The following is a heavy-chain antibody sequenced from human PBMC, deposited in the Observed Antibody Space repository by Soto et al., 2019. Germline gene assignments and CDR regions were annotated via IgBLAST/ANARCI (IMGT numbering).Heavy chain of an antibody. V-gene: IGHV1-46*01. CDR1: GYIFTTYS. J-gene: IGHJ4*02. CDR3: ARVRSSVGEFDY. D-gene: IGHD3-10*01. Sequence: QVQLVQSGAEMKRPGASVILSCKASGYIFTTYSIHWVRQTAGQGLEWMAKVDPRDGSTGYAQKSRGRVSMAWNTTTGTMSMEVSSLTSVDTATYYRARVRSSVGEFDYWGQGTQVTVSS. CDR2: VDPRDGST.